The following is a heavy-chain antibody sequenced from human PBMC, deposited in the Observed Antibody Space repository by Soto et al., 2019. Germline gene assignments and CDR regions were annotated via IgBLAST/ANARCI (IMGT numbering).Heavy chain of an antibody. Sequence: QVQLQESGPGLVKPSQTLSVTCTVSGGSVSSAEYYWSWIRQPPGKGLEWIGYIYYSGSTHYNPPLNNRINXAXXXSXXPVSLELNSVTAADTAGYFCSRGGVSVYSNEDFWRGSGFDYWGQGTLVTVSS. CDR1: GGSVSSAEYY. CDR3: SRGGVSVYSNEDFWRGSGFDY. CDR2: IYYSGST. D-gene: IGHD3-3*01. V-gene: IGHV4-30-4*01. J-gene: IGHJ4*02.